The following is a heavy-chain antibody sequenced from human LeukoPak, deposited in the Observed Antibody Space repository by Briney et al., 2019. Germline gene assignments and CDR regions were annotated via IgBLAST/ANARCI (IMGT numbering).Heavy chain of an antibody. CDR1: GFTFSSHA. CDR2: ISYDGSNK. CDR3: ARDDYTQYYFDY. V-gene: IGHV3-30-3*01. Sequence: GGSLRLSCAASGFTFSSHAISWVRQAPGKGLEWVAVISYDGSNKYYADSVKGRFTISRDNSKNTLFLQMSSLRAEDTAVYSCARDDYTQYYFDYWGQGTLVTVSS. J-gene: IGHJ4*02. D-gene: IGHD4-11*01.